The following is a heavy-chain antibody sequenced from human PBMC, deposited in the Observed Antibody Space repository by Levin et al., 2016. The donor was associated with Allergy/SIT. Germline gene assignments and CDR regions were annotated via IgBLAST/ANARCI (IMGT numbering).Heavy chain of an antibody. Sequence: GGSLRLSCAASGFIFGTYGMHWVRQAPGKGLECVAMISYDGSDKYYAESVKGRFTVSRDNSKNTIYLQMSGLSAEDTALYYCAKVHSDFGGPYDYWGQGILVTVSS. CDR1: GFIFGTYG. V-gene: IGHV3-30*18. D-gene: IGHD3-16*01. J-gene: IGHJ4*02. CDR3: AKVHSDFGGPYDY. CDR2: ISYDGSDK.